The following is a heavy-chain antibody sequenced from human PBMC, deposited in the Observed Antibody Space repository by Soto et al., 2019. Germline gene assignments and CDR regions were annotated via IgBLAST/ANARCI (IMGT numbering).Heavy chain of an antibody. Sequence: QVQLVQSGAEVKKPGSSVKFSCKASGGTFSSYSINWVRQAPAQGLEWMGEIIPIFGTANYAQKFQGRVTITADESTSTAYMELSSLRSEDTAVYYCARDGGRHSGGIDYWGQGTLVTVSS. CDR2: IIPIFGTA. J-gene: IGHJ4*02. CDR1: GGTFSSYS. V-gene: IGHV1-69*01. CDR3: ARDGGRHSGGIDY. D-gene: IGHD1-26*01.